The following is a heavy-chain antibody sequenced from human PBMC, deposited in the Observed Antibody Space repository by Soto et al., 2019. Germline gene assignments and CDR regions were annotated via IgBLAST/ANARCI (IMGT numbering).Heavy chain of an antibody. CDR2: IYWDDDK. D-gene: IGHD2-8*02. CDR1: GFSLSTTGVG. CDR3: ARLQYWDATLAY. J-gene: IGHJ1*01. V-gene: IGHV2-5*02. Sequence: QITLKESGPTLVNPTQTVTLTCTFSGFSLSTTGVGVGWIRQPPGKALEWLAVIYWDDDKRYSPSLKSRLTITTATSKRQVVLTMSNMDPVDTATYYCARLQYWDATLAYWGQGTLVTVSS.